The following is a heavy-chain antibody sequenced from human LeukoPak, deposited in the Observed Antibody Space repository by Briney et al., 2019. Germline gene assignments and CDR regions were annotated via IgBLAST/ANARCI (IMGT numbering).Heavy chain of an antibody. J-gene: IGHJ4*02. CDR2: INPSGGSS. V-gene: IGHV1-46*01. D-gene: IGHD5-18*01. CDR3: ARGQREYSYDADY. CDR1: GYTFTSYY. Sequence: ASVKVSCKASGYTFTSYYMHWVRQAPEQGLEWMGMINPSGGSSSYAQKFQGRVTMTRDTSTSTVYMELSSLTPEDTAMYYCARGQREYSYDADYWGQGTLVTVSS.